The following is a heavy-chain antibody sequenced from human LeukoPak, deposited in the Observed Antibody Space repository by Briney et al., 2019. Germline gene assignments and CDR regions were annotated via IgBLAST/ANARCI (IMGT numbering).Heavy chain of an antibody. D-gene: IGHD3-16*01. CDR3: ARHVRGLFGSHTTHFDY. Sequence: SETLSLTCTVSGGSISSYYWSWIRQPPGKGLEWIGYIYYSGSTNYNPSLKSRVTISVDTSKNQFPLKLSSVTAADTAVYYCARHVRGLFGSHTTHFDYWGQGTLVTVSS. CDR1: GGSISSYY. J-gene: IGHJ4*02. CDR2: IYYSGST. V-gene: IGHV4-59*08.